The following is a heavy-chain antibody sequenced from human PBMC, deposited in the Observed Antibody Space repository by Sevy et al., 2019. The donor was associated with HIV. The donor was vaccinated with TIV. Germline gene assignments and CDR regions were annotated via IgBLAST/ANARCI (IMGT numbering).Heavy chain of an antibody. Sequence: GGSLRLSCAASGFTFSSYAMHWVRQAPGKGLEWVAVISYDGSNKYYADSVKGRFTISRDNSKNTLYLQMNSLRAEDTAVYYCAKTLYGVSINYLDYWGQGTLVTVSS. CDR2: ISYDGSNK. V-gene: IGHV3-30-3*01. J-gene: IGHJ4*02. D-gene: IGHD4-17*01. CDR1: GFTFSSYA. CDR3: AKTLYGVSINYLDY.